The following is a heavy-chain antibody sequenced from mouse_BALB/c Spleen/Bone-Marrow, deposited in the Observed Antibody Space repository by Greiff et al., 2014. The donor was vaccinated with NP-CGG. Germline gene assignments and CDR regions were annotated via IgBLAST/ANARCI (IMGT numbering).Heavy chain of an antibody. CDR2: ISSGGSNT. V-gene: IGHV5-6*02. CDR1: GFTFSSYG. CDR3: ARHQRYYAMDY. J-gene: IGHJ4*01. Sequence: EVMLVESGGDLVKPGGSLKLSCAASGFTFSSYGMSWGRQTPDKRLEWVATISSGGSNTYYPDSVKGRFTISRDNAKNTLYLQMSSLKSEDTAMYYCARHQRYYAMDYWGQGTSVTVSS.